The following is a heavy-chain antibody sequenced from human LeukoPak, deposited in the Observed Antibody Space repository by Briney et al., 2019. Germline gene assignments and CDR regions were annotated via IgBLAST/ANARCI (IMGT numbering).Heavy chain of an antibody. V-gene: IGHV3-9*03. CDR2: ISWNSGSI. Sequence: PGGSLRLSCAASGFTFRNHGMNWVRQAPGKGLEWVSGISWNSGSIGYADSVKGRFTISRDNAKNSLYLQMNSLRAEDMALYYCAKTQQRYCSGGSCYSGFDYWGQGTLVTVSS. D-gene: IGHD2-15*01. CDR1: GFTFRNHG. CDR3: AKTQQRYCSGGSCYSGFDY. J-gene: IGHJ4*02.